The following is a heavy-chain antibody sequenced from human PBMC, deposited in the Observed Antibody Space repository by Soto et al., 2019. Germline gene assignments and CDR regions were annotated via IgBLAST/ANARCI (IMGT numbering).Heavy chain of an antibody. CDR3: ASARAVGGYFDY. CDR1: GFTFSSYA. Sequence: QVQLVESGGGVVQPGRSLRLSCAASGFTFSSYAMPWVRQAPGKGLEWVAVISYDGSNKYYADSVKGRFTISRDNSKNTLYLQMNSLRAEDTAVYYCASARAVGGYFDYWGQGTLVTVSS. D-gene: IGHD2-15*01. V-gene: IGHV3-30-3*01. CDR2: ISYDGSNK. J-gene: IGHJ4*02.